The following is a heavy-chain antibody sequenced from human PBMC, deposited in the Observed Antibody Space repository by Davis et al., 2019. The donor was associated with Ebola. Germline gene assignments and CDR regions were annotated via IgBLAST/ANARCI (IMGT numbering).Heavy chain of an antibody. D-gene: IGHD6-13*01. CDR1: GFTFSRDW. Sequence: PGGSLRLSCVGSGFTFSRDWMTWLRQTPGKGLEWVANIKQDGSEKYYVDSVKGRFTISRDNARNSLFLQMNSLRVEDTAMYYCAGDGVAAGSDYWGQGTMVTVSS. V-gene: IGHV3-7*01. CDR3: AGDGVAAGSDY. CDR2: IKQDGSEK. J-gene: IGHJ4*02.